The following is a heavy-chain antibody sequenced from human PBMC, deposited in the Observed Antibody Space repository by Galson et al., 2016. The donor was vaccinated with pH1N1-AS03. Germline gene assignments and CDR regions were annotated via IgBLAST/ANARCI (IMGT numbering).Heavy chain of an antibody. CDR2: IHPIFGTP. CDR3: ARDRHYDSSGRYFYESEH. CDR1: GGTFSNYA. D-gene: IGHD3-22*01. J-gene: IGHJ4*01. Sequence: SVKVSCKASGGTFSNYAISWMRQAPGQGLEWMGGIHPIFGTPSHAQKFRGRLTVTADASTSAAYMELSSLTSEDTAIYYCARDRHYDSSGRYFYESEHWGHGTLVIVSS. V-gene: IGHV1-69*13.